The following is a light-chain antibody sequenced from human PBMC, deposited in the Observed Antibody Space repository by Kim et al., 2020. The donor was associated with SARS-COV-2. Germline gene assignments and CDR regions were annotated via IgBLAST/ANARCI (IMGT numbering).Light chain of an antibody. Sequence: VSIPSTRIGAYVDANGVKLVPQRPGGSPATVIYEDNQRTSGVPDRFSGSIDSTSNSASLTISGLKPEDEADDYCQSYDSGSHWMFGGGTQLTVL. J-gene: IGLJ3*02. V-gene: IGLV6-57*01. CDR2: EDN. CDR1: GAYVDANG. CDR3: QSYDSGSHWM.